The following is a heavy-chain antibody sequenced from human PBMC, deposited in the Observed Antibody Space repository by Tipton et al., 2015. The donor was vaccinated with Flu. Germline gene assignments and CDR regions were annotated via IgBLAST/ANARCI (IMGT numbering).Heavy chain of an antibody. D-gene: IGHD3-22*01. J-gene: IGHJ4*02. CDR1: GFTFKNYA. CDR3: AKWPSDSSGGYFDC. Sequence: SLRFSCAASGFTFKNYALTWVRQAPGKGLEWVSAISGSGGETYYADSVKGRFTISRDNSKNTLYLQMNSLRTEDTAEYYCAKWPSDSSGGYFDCWGQGTLVTVSS. V-gene: IGHV3-23*01. CDR2: ISGSGGET.